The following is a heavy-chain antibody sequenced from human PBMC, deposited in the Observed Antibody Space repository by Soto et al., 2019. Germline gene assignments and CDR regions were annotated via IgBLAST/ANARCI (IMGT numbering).Heavy chain of an antibody. D-gene: IGHD3-22*01. CDR2: IYYSGST. CDR3: ARGSRIVVVISGSHFDY. Sequence: SETLSLTCTVSGGSISSCGYYWSWIRQHPGKGLEWIGYIYYSGSTYYNPSLKSRVTISVDTSKNQFSLKLSSVTAADTAVYYCARGSRIVVVISGSHFDYWGQGTLVTVSS. CDR1: GGSISSCGYY. J-gene: IGHJ4*02. V-gene: IGHV4-31*03.